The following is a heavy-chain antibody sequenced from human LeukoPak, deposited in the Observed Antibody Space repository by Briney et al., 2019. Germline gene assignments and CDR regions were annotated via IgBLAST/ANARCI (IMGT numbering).Heavy chain of an antibody. J-gene: IGHJ3*02. D-gene: IGHD1-1*01. CDR3: AKDRKLETDAFDI. V-gene: IGHV3-23*01. CDR2: ISGSGGST. Sequence: GGSQRLSCAASGFTFSSYAMSWVRQAPGKGLEWVSAISGSGGSTYYADSVKGRFTISRDNSKNTLYLQMNSLRAEDTAVYYCAKDRKLETDAFDIWGQGTMVTVSS. CDR1: GFTFSSYA.